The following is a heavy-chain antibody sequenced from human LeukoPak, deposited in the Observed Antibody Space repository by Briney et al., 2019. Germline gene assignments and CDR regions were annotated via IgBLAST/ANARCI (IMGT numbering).Heavy chain of an antibody. V-gene: IGHV4-59*08. CDR2: IYYSGST. J-gene: IGHJ4*02. CDR3: ARHRTVTTTFYFDY. CDR1: GGSISSYY. D-gene: IGHD4-17*01. Sequence: SETLSLTCTVSGGSISSYYWSWIRQPPGKGLEWIGYIYYSGSTNYNPSLKSRVTISVDTSKNQFSLKLSSVTAADTAVYYCARHRTVTTTFYFDYWGQGTLVTVSS.